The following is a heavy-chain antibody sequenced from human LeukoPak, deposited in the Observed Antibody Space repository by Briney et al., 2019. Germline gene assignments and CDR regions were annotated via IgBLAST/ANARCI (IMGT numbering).Heavy chain of an antibody. CDR1: GGFISSYY. J-gene: IGHJ4*02. CDR3: ARDTRGYSYGYGFDY. Sequence: SETLSLTCTVSGGFISSYYWSWIRQPPGKGLEWIGYIYYSGSTNYNPSLKSRVTISVDTSKNQFSLKLSSVTAADTAVYYCARDTRGYSYGYGFDYWGQGTLVTVSS. V-gene: IGHV4-59*01. D-gene: IGHD5-18*01. CDR2: IYYSGST.